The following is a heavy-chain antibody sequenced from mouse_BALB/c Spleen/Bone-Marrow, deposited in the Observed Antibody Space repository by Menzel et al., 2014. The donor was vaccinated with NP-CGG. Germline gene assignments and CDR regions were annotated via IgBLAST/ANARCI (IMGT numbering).Heavy chain of an antibody. D-gene: IGHD1-1*01. J-gene: IGHJ1*01. CDR2: IDPYNGGT. CDR3: ARIERKYHGSSYECFGV. CDR1: GYVFTSYN. V-gene: IGHV1S135*01. Sequence: VQLQQSGPELVKTGASVKVSCKASGYVFTSYNMYWVKKSHGKSIEWIGYIDPYNGGTSYNQKFKGKATLTVDKSSSTVHMHHNNLTSHDSAVYYLARIERKYHGSSYECFGVWAAGTTVPSS.